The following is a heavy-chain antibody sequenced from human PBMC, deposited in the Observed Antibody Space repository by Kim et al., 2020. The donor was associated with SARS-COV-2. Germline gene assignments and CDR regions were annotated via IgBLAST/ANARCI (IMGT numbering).Heavy chain of an antibody. CDR3: ASATGMSRGYSSSWPTLYYYYGMDV. D-gene: IGHD6-13*01. CDR1: GYTFTSYA. CDR2: INTNTGNP. J-gene: IGHJ6*02. V-gene: IGHV7-4-1*02. Sequence: ASVKVSCKASGYTFTSYAMNWVRQAPGQGLEWMGWINTNTGNPTYAQGFTGRFVFSLDTSVSTAYLQISSLKAEDTAVYYCASATGMSRGYSSSWPTLYYYYGMDVWGQGTTVTVSS.